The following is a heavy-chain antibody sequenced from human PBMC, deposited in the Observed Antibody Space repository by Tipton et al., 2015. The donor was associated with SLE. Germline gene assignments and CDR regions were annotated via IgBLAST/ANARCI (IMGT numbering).Heavy chain of an antibody. Sequence: SLRLSCAASGFTFSSYSMNWVRQAPGKGLEWVSSISSSSSYIYYADSVKGRFTISRDNAKNSLYLQMNSLRAEDTAVYYCARVSGRDVVVPAAMPLYYWGQGTLVTVSS. CDR2: ISSSSSYI. CDR3: ARVSGRDVVVPAAMPLYY. V-gene: IGHV3-21*03. J-gene: IGHJ4*02. CDR1: GFTFSSYS. D-gene: IGHD2-2*01.